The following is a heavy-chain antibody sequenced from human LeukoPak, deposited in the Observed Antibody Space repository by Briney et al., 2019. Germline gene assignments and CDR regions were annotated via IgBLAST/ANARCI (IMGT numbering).Heavy chain of an antibody. CDR3: ARRGHDYGGSEWFDP. V-gene: IGHV3-30*04. J-gene: IGHJ5*02. CDR1: GFTFSNYA. Sequence: GRSLRLSCAASGFTFSNYAMHWVRQAPGKGLEWVAFISYDGSSKYYADSVKGRFTISRDNSKNMMYLQMSSLRAEDTAVYYCARRGHDYGGSEWFDPWGQGTLVTVSS. CDR2: ISYDGSSK. D-gene: IGHD4-23*01.